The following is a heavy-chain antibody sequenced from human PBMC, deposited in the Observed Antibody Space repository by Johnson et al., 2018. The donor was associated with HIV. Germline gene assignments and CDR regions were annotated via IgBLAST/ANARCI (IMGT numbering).Heavy chain of an antibody. V-gene: IGHV3-30*03. CDR2: ISYDGSDK. Sequence: VQLVESGGGVVQPGRSLRLSCAASGFTFSSYDIHWVRQAPGKGLEWVATISYDGSDKYFADSVKGRFTISRDDSKNTLYLQMISLKTEDTAVYYCTTDGAITMVRGVIGEGKAFDIWGKGTMVTVSS. J-gene: IGHJ3*02. D-gene: IGHD3-10*01. CDR3: TTDGAITMVRGVIGEGKAFDI. CDR1: GFTFSSYD.